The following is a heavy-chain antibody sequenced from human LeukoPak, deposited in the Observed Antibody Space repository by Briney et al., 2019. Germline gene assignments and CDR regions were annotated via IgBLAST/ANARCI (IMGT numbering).Heavy chain of an antibody. D-gene: IGHD1-26*01. CDR1: GYTFTGYH. CDR2: INPNSGDT. J-gene: IGHJ4*02. CDR3: ARDGSLDY. Sequence: SVKVSCKASGYTFTGYHMHWVRQAPGQGLEWMGWINPNSGDTSYTQKFQGRVTMTGDTSISTAYMELNRLSSDDTAVYYCARDGSLDYWGQGTLVTVSS. V-gene: IGHV1-2*02.